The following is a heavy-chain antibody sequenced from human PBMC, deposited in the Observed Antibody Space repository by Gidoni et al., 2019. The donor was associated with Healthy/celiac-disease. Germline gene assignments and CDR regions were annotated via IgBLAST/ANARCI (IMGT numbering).Heavy chain of an antibody. CDR3: ARDSPSSYYFDY. Sequence: EVQLVETGGGLIQPGGSLRLSCAASGFTVSSNYMSWVRQAPGKGLEWVSVIYSGGSTYYADSVKGRFTISRDNSKNTLYLQMNSLRAEDTAVYYCARDSPSSYYFDYWGQGTLVTVSS. CDR1: GFTVSSNY. D-gene: IGHD6-6*01. J-gene: IGHJ4*02. V-gene: IGHV3-53*02. CDR2: IYSGGST.